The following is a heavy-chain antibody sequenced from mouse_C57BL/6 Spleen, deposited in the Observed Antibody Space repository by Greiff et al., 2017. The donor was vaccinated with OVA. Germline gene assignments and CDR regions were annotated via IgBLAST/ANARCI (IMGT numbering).Heavy chain of an antibody. CDR1: GYAFSSSW. V-gene: IGHV1-82*01. CDR2: IYPGDGDT. D-gene: IGHD1-1*01. Sequence: VQLLQSGPELVKPGASVKISCKASGYAFSSSWMNWVKQRPGKGLEWIGRIYPGDGDTNYNGKFKGKATLTADKSSSTAYMQLSSLTSEDSAVYFCARSITTVVAKGYWGQGTSVTVSS. CDR3: ARSITTVVAKGY. J-gene: IGHJ4*01.